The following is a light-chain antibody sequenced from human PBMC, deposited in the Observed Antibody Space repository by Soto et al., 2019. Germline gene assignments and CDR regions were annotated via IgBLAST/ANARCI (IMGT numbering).Light chain of an antibody. Sequence: QSVLTQPPSASETPGQRVTISCSGSSSNIGSNSVYWYQQFPGTAPKLLIYRNNQRPSGVPDRFSGSKTGTSASLAISGLRSEDEADYYCAAWDGSLSGVVFGGGTKLTVL. V-gene: IGLV1-47*01. CDR2: RNN. CDR3: AAWDGSLSGVV. J-gene: IGLJ3*02. CDR1: SSNIGSNS.